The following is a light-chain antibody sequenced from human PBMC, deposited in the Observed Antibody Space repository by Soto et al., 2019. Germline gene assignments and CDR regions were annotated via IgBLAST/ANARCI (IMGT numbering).Light chain of an antibody. CDR2: HAS. CDR3: QQYNNWPPWT. Sequence: EIVMTQSPATVSVSPGERATLSCRASQSVSDKLAWYQQKPGQAPRLLIYHASARATGIPARFSGSGSRTEFTLTISGLQSEDFAVYYCQQYNNWPPWTFGQGTKVDIK. CDR1: QSVSDK. J-gene: IGKJ1*01. V-gene: IGKV3-15*01.